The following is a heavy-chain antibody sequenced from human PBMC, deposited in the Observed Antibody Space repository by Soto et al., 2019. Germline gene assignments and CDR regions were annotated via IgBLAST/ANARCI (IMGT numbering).Heavy chain of an antibody. CDR1: GGSISSGGYY. D-gene: IGHD5-12*01. V-gene: IGHV4-31*03. CDR2: IYYSGST. Sequence: QVQLQESGPGLVKPSQTLSLTCTLSGGSISSGGYYWSWIRQHPGKGLEWIGYIYYSGSTYYNPSLTSRVTISVDTSKNQFSLKLSSVTAADTAVYYCGRIGRDGYNVNDAVDIGGQGTMVTVSS. CDR3: GRIGRDGYNVNDAVDI. J-gene: IGHJ3*02.